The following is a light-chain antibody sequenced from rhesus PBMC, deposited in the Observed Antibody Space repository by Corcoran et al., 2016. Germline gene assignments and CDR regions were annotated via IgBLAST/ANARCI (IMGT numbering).Light chain of an antibody. Sequence: DIQMTQSPSSLSASIGDTVTISCRASQDITNYLAWYQQKPGKAPKPLIYFASNLESGAPSRFTGSGSGTDFTLTISSLQPEDFATYYCHQHSGCPVAFGGGTKV. CDR1: QDITNY. J-gene: IGKJ4*01. V-gene: IGKV1S14*01. CDR3: HQHSGCPVA. CDR2: FAS.